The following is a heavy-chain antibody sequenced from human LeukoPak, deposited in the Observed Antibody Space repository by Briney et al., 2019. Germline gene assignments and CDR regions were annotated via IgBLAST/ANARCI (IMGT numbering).Heavy chain of an antibody. Sequence: GGSLRLSCAASGFTVSSNYMSWVSQAPGEGLEWVSVIYSGGSTYYADSVKGRFTISRDNSKNTLYLQMNSLRVEDTAVYYCARVSFRYYFDYWGQGTLVTVSS. J-gene: IGHJ4*02. V-gene: IGHV3-53*01. CDR2: IYSGGST. D-gene: IGHD2-21*01. CDR1: GFTVSSNY. CDR3: ARVSFRYYFDY.